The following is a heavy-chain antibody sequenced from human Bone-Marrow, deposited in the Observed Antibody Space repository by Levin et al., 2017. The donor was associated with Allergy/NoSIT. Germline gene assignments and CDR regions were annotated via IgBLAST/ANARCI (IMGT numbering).Heavy chain of an antibody. CDR3: AKDYYGSESMFDY. CDR2: IDENGVGT. CDR1: GFTFSTYA. V-gene: IGHV3-23*01. Sequence: GESLKISCEVSGFTFSTYAMSWVRQAPGKGLEWVSGIDENGVGTFYADSVKGRFTVSRENSKNTLFLQMNSLRAEDTALYYCAKDYYGSESMFDYWGQGTLVTVSS. J-gene: IGHJ4*02. D-gene: IGHD3-10*01.